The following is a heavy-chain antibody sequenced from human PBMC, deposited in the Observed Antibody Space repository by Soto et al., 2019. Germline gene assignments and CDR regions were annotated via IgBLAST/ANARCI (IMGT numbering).Heavy chain of an antibody. Sequence: SETLSLTCTVSGGSVSSSRYYWGWVRQPPGKGLEWIGYIYYSGSTYYNPSLKSRVTISVDTSKNQFSLKLSSVTAADTAVYYCARDSGDYWGQGTLVTVSS. V-gene: IGHV4-31*03. CDR1: GGSVSSSRYY. J-gene: IGHJ4*02. CDR2: IYYSGST. CDR3: ARDSGDY.